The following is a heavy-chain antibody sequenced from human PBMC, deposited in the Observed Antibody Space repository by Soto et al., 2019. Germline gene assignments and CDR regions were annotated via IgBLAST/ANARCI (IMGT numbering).Heavy chain of an antibody. CDR2: MNPNSGNT. CDR3: AIVPRPVTLFDF. CDR1: GYTFTSYY. Sequence: ASVKVSCKASGYTFTSYYINWVRQATGQGLEWMGWMNPNSGNTGYAQKFQGRVTMTRNTSISTAYMELSSLRSEDTAVYYCAIVPRPVTLFDFWGQGTLVTVSS. D-gene: IGHD4-17*01. V-gene: IGHV1-8*01. J-gene: IGHJ4*02.